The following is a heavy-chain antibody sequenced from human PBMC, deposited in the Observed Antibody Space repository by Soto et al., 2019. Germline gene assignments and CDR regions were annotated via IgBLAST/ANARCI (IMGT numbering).Heavy chain of an antibody. J-gene: IGHJ3*01. D-gene: IGHD3-10*01. CDR2: IWSDGSNR. CDR1: GFSFSSHA. Sequence: QVQLVESGGGVVQPGMSLRLSCATSGFSFSSHAIHWVRQAPGKGLEWVAQIWSDGSNRYYADSMRGRFTISRDFSKNTAFLQMDSLRAEDTAVYYWARDGQNSAPYAVDRWGQGTLVIVSS. CDR3: ARDGQNSAPYAVDR. V-gene: IGHV3-33*01.